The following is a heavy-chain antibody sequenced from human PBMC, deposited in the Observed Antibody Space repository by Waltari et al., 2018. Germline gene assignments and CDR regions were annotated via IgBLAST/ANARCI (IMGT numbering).Heavy chain of an antibody. V-gene: IGHV3-21*01. D-gene: IGHD2-15*01. J-gene: IGHJ4*02. CDR1: GFNFSSSS. CDR2: ISSSSSYI. Sequence: EVQLVESGGGLVKPGGSLRLSCAASGFNFSSSSMSWVRQAPGKGLEWVSSISSSSSYICYADSVKGRFTISRDNAKNSLYLQMNSLRAEDTAVYYCARDFLGDIVVVVAATPFDYWGQGTLVTVSS. CDR3: ARDFLGDIVVVVAATPFDY.